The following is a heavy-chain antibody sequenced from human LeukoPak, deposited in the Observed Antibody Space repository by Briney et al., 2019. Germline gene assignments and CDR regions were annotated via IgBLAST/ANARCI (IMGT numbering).Heavy chain of an antibody. CDR3: ARVRTGVGFDF. J-gene: IGHJ4*02. D-gene: IGHD1-14*01. Sequence: ASETLSLTCTVSGYSISSGYYWGWIRQPPGQGLEWIGSIYHSGSTYYNPSLKSRVTISVDTSKSQFSLKLSSVTAADTAVYYCARVRTGVGFDFWGQGTLVTVSS. CDR2: IYHSGST. CDR1: GYSISSGYY. V-gene: IGHV4-38-2*02.